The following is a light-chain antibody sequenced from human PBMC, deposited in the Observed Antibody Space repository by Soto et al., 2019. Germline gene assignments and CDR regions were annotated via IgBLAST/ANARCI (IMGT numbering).Light chain of an antibody. CDR2: DAS. CDR1: QDIAKN. V-gene: IGKV1-33*01. CDR3: QQYDNLLPIT. J-gene: IGKJ5*01. Sequence: QMTQSPSSLSASVGDRVTITCQASQDIAKNLNWYQQKPGKAPKLLIYDASSLQTGVPSRFRGRGSATHFTFTISSLQSEDIATYYCQQYDNLLPITFGQGTRLEIK.